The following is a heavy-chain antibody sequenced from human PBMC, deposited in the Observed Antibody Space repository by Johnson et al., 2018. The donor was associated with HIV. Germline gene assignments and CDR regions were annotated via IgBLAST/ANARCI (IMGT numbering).Heavy chain of an antibody. J-gene: IGHJ3*02. V-gene: IGHV3-13*01. CDR1: GFNFRTYD. Sequence: VQLVESGGGVVQPGRSLRLSCVASGFNFRTYDMHLVRQAPGKGLEWVSAIGTLSDTFYPDSVKGRCHVSRENAKNSLYRQMNSLRAEDTAVYFCAREDTPFGSPHEGDPFDIWGQGIMVTVSS. CDR3: AREDTPFGSPHEGDPFDI. CDR2: IGTLSDT. D-gene: IGHD3-16*01.